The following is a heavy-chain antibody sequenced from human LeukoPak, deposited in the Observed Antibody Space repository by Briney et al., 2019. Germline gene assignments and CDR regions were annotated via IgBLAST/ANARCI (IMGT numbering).Heavy chain of an antibody. CDR2: IYYSGST. D-gene: IGHD1-26*01. J-gene: IGHJ3*02. CDR3: ARGDGMDI. V-gene: IGHV4-61*01. Sequence: SETLSLTCTVSGGSVSSGSYYWRWIRQPPGKGLEWIGYIYYSGSTNYNPSLKSRVTMSVETSKNQFSLKLTSVTAADTAVYYCARGDGMDIWGQGTMVTVSS. CDR1: GGSVSSGSYY.